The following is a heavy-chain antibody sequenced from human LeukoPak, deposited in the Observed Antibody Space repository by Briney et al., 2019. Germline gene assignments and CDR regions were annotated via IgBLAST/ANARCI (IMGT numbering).Heavy chain of an antibody. Sequence: GASVKVSFKASGGTFTSYAIHWVRQAPGQRLEWMGWISAGNGNTKYSQNFQGRVTFISNTSATTAFMELSSLRSEDAAVYYCARDSGSGNNDYWGQGTLVTVSS. CDR2: ISAGNGNT. J-gene: IGHJ4*02. CDR1: GGTFTSYA. V-gene: IGHV1-3*01. D-gene: IGHD1-26*01. CDR3: ARDSGSGNNDY.